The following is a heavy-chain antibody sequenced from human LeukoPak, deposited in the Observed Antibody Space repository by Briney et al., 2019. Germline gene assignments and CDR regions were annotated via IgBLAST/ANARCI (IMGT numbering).Heavy chain of an antibody. Sequence: SGGSLRLSCAASGFTFSNYWMHWVRQAPGKGLAWVSRINSDGINTSYADSVKGRFTISRDNAKNTLNLQMNSLRAEDTAVYYCARDSSSWYDYFDYWGQGTLVTVSS. CDR2: INSDGINT. CDR1: GFTFSNYW. J-gene: IGHJ4*02. D-gene: IGHD6-13*01. CDR3: ARDSSSWYDYFDY. V-gene: IGHV3-74*01.